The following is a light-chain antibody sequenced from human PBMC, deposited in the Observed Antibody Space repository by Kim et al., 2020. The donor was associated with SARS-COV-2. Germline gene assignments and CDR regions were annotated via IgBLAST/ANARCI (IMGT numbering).Light chain of an antibody. J-gene: IGKJ4*01. CDR3: QQRTSWPLT. V-gene: IGKV3-11*01. CDR1: QSVSSY. CDR2: DAS. Sequence: EIVLTQSPATLSLSPGERATLSCRASQSVSSYLAWYQQKPGQAPRLLIYDASNRATGIPARFSGSGSGTDFTLTISSLEPADFAVYYCQQRTSWPLTFGGGTKVDIK.